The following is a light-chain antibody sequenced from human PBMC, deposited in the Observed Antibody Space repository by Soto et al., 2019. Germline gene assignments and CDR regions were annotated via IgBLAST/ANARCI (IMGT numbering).Light chain of an antibody. CDR1: SSNIGSNT. CDR3: APWDDSLNGPV. J-gene: IGLJ3*02. Sequence: QSVLTQPPSASGTPGQRVTISCSGSSSNIGSNTVNWYQQLPGTAPRLLIYATNQRPSGVPDRFSGSKSGTSASLATSGLQSEDEADYYCAPWDDSLNGPVFGGGTKVTVL. V-gene: IGLV1-44*01. CDR2: ATN.